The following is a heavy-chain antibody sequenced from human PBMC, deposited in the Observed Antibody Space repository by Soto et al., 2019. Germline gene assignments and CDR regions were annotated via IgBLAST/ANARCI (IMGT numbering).Heavy chain of an antibody. J-gene: IGHJ6*02. D-gene: IGHD2-21*01. CDR2: IYYSGST. Sequence: QVQLQESGPGLVKPSQTLSLTCTVSGGSISSGGYYWSWIRQHPGKGLEWIGYIYYSGSTYYNPSLWRRVTISVDTSMNQFSLKLSSVTAADTAVYYCAASCVGCGGFNYYGMDVWGQGTTVTVSS. CDR3: AASCVGCGGFNYYGMDV. V-gene: IGHV4-31*03. CDR1: GGSISSGGYY.